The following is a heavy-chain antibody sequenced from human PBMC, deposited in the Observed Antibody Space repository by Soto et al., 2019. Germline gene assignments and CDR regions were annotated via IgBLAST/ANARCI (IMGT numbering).Heavy chain of an antibody. CDR1: GGSISSYY. CDR3: ARNYDFWSGPSPRFDY. CDR2: IYYSGST. J-gene: IGHJ4*02. Sequence: PSETLSLTCTVSGGSISSYYWSWIRQPPGKGLEWIGYIYYSGSTNYNPSLKSRVTISVDTSKNQFSLKLSSVTAADTAVFYCARNYDFWSGPSPRFDYWGQGTLVTVSS. D-gene: IGHD3-3*01. V-gene: IGHV4-59*08.